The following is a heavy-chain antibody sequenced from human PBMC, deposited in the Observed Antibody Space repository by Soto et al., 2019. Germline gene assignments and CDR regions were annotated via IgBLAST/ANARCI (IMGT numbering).Heavy chain of an antibody. V-gene: IGHV6-1*01. J-gene: IGHJ6*02. Sequence: PSQTLSLTCAISGDSVSSNSATWNWIRQSPSRGLEWLGRTYYRSKWYSDYAVPVKSRITINPDISKNQFSPQLNLLTPEDTAVYFCARVPYLEMATIPNGLDVWGPGTTVTVSS. CDR2: TYYRSKWYS. CDR3: ARVPYLEMATIPNGLDV. D-gene: IGHD5-12*01. CDR1: GDSVSSNSAT.